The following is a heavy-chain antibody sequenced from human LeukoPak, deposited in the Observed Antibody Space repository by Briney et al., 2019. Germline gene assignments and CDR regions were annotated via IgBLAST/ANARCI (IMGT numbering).Heavy chain of an antibody. CDR1: GFTFNTYS. V-gene: IGHV3-21*04. CDR2: IDSSGGYT. D-gene: IGHD3-10*01. Sequence: GGSLRLSCAASGFTFNTYSMNWARQAPGKGLEWVSSIDSSGGYTFYADSVKGRFTVSRDNSKNTLYLQMNSLRAEDTAVYYCARGEFGELKSWGQGTLVIVSS. CDR3: ARGEFGELKS. J-gene: IGHJ5*02.